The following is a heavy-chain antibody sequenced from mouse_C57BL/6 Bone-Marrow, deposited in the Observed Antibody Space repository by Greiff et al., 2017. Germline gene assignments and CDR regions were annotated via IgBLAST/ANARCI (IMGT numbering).Heavy chain of an antibody. J-gene: IGHJ1*03. Sequence: VQLQQSGAELARPGASVKLSCKASGYTFPSYGISWVKQRTGQGLEWIGEIYPRSGNTYYNQKFKGKATLTVDKSSSTAYLLLSSLTSEDSAVYFCARSFITTAFDDWGKGTTVTVSS. CDR2: IYPRSGNT. V-gene: IGHV1-81*01. D-gene: IGHD1-1*01. CDR3: ARSFITTAFDD. CDR1: GYTFPSYG.